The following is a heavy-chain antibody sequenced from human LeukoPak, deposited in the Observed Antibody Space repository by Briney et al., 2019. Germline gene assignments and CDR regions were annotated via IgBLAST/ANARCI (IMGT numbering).Heavy chain of an antibody. CDR1: GFTFSDYY. Sequence: GGSLRLSCAASGFTFSDYYMSWIRQAPGKGLEWVSYISSSGSTIYYADSVKGRFTISRDNAKNSLYLQMNNLRAEDTAMYYCARGRMTTLYYFDYWGQGALVTVSS. V-gene: IGHV3-11*01. J-gene: IGHJ4*02. D-gene: IGHD4-11*01. CDR3: ARGRMTTLYYFDY. CDR2: ISSSGSTI.